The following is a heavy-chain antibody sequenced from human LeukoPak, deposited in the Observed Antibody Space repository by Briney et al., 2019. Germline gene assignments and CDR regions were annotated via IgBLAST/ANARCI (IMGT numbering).Heavy chain of an antibody. D-gene: IGHD5-24*01. V-gene: IGHV1-2*02. CDR1: GYTFTGYY. Sequence: GASVKVSCKASGYTFTGYYMHWVRQAPGQGLEWMGWINPNSGGTNYAQKFQGRVTMTRDTSISTAYMELSRLRSDDTAVYYCARGDSLIQRWLQFYYFDYWGQGTLVTVSS. J-gene: IGHJ4*02. CDR3: ARGDSLIQRWLQFYYFDY. CDR2: INPNSGGT.